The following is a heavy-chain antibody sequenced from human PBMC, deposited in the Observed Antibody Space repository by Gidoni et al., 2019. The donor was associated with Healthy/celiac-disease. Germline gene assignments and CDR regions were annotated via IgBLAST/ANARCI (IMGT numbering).Heavy chain of an antibody. CDR2: IDWDDDN. Sequence: QVTLRGSGPALVKPTQTLTLTCTFSGVSLSTSGMCVSWIRQPPGKAREWLARIDWDDDNDYSTSLKTRLTISKDTSKNPAVLTMTNMDPVDTATYYCARRCDARGGGHAFDLWGQGTMVTVSS. D-gene: IGHD3-16*01. V-gene: IGHV2-70*15. CDR1: GVSLSTSGMC. CDR3: ARRCDARGGGHAFDL. J-gene: IGHJ3*01.